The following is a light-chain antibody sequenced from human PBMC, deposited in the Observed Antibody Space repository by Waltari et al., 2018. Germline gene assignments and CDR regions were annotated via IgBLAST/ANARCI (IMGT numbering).Light chain of an antibody. V-gene: IGKV3-11*01. Sequence: EIVLTQSTATLSLSHGERATISCRASQSVSNNLAWYQQKPGQAPRLLIYDVSSRATGIPARISARGAGTDFTLTISSLEPEDSAVYYCQQRTSWPPGLSFGGGTNVEIK. CDR2: DVS. J-gene: IGKJ4*01. CDR1: QSVSNN. CDR3: QQRTSWPPGLS.